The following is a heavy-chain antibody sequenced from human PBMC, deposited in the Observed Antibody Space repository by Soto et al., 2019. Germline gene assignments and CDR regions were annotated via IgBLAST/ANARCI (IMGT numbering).Heavy chain of an antibody. J-gene: IGHJ6*02. CDR2: IWYDGSNK. V-gene: IGHV3-33*01. CDR3: ARVLLPAAMISVRYYYYGMDV. CDR1: GFTFSSYG. Sequence: GGSLRLSCAASGFTFSSYGMHWVRQAPGKGLEWVAVIWYDGSNKYYADSVKGRFTISRDNSKNTLYLQMNSLRAEDTAVYYCARVLLPAAMISVRYYYYGMDVWGQGTTVTVSS. D-gene: IGHD2-2*01.